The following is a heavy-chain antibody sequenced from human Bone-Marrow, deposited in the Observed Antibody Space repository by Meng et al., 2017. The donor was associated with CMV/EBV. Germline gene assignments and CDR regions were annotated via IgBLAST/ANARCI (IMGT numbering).Heavy chain of an antibody. CDR3: ATYYYDSSGYYPQGY. CDR1: GFTFSSYW. CDR2: IKQDGSEK. V-gene: IGHV3-7*01. Sequence: GGSLRLSCAASGFTFSSYWMSWVRQAPGKGLEWVANIKQDGSEKYYVDSVKGRFTISRDNAKNSLYLQMNSLRAEDTAVYYCATYYYDSSGYYPQGYWGQGTLVTVSS. J-gene: IGHJ4*02. D-gene: IGHD3-22*01.